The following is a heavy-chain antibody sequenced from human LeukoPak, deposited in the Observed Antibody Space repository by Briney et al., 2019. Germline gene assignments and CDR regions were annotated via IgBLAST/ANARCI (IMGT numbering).Heavy chain of an antibody. CDR1: GFTFSSYW. J-gene: IGHJ4*02. V-gene: IGHV3-7*01. D-gene: IGHD3-10*01. CDR2: IKQDGSEK. CDR3: ARGLIRGPAWSDY. Sequence: GGSLRLSCAASGFTFSSYWVSWVRQAPGKGLEWVANIKQDGSEKYYVDSVKGRFTISRDNAKNSLYLQMNSLRAEDTAVYYCARGLIRGPAWSDYWGQGTLVTVSS.